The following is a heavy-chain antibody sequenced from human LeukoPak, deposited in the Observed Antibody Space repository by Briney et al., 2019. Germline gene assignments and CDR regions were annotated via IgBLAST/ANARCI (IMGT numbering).Heavy chain of an antibody. V-gene: IGHV3-7*03. D-gene: IGHD2-15*01. Sequence: GGSLRLSCAASAFTFRSYWMSWVRQAPGKGLEWVANINQDGSEKYYVDSVKGRFTISRDNAKNSLYLQMNSLRAEDTAVYYCARSSGGTCVQIHVDYWGQGTLVTVSS. CDR1: AFTFRSYW. CDR3: ARSSGGTCVQIHVDY. CDR2: INQDGSEK. J-gene: IGHJ4*02.